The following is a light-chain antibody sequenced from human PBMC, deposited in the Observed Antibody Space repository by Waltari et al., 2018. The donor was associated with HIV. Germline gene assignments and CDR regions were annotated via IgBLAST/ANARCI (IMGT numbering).Light chain of an antibody. CDR1: NIGSKN. CDR2: RDT. Sequence: SYELPQPLSVSVALGQTARITCGGNNIGSKNVHWSQQKPGQAPVLVIYRDTNRPSGIPERFSGSNAGNTATLTINRAQAEDEADYYCQVWDSSTVVFGGGTKLTVL. V-gene: IGLV3-9*01. CDR3: QVWDSSTVV. J-gene: IGLJ2*01.